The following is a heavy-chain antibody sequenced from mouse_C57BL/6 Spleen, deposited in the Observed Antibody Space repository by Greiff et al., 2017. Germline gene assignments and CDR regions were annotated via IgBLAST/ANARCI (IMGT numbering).Heavy chain of an antibody. D-gene: IGHD1-1*01. Sequence: EVKLQESGGGLVQPGGSMKLSCVASGFTFSNYWMNWVRQSPEKGLEWVAQIRLKSDNYATHYAESVKGRFTISRDDSKSSVYLQMNNLRAEDTGIYYCTRYYGSRGLYIDYWGQGTTLTVSS. V-gene: IGHV6-3*01. J-gene: IGHJ2*01. CDR3: TRYYGSRGLYIDY. CDR2: IRLKSDNYAT. CDR1: GFTFSNYW.